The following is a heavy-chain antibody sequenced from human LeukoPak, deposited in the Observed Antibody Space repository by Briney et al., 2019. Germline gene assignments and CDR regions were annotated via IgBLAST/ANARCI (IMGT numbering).Heavy chain of an antibody. CDR3: ARSGATYHYGSGSYSY. CDR2: IWYDGSNK. D-gene: IGHD3-10*01. J-gene: IGHJ4*02. CDR1: GFTFSSYG. Sequence: GRSLRLSCAASGFTFSSYGMHWVRQAPGKGLEWVAVIWYDGSNKYYADSVKGRFTISRDNSKNTLYLQMNSLRAEDTAVYYCARSGATYHYGSGSYSYWGQGTLVTVSS. V-gene: IGHV3-33*01.